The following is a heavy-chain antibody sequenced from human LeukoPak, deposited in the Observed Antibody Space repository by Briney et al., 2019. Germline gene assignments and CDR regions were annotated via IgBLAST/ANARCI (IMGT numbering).Heavy chain of an antibody. CDR1: GGSFSGYY. CDR3: ASEAQYYYGSGSYPWNG. D-gene: IGHD3-10*01. J-gene: IGHJ6*02. CDR2: INHSGST. Sequence: SETLSLTCAVYGGSFSGYYWSWIRQPPGKGLEWIGEINHSGSTNYNPSLKSRVTISVDTSKNQFSLKLSSVTAADTAVYYCASEAQYYYGSGSYPWNGWGQGTTVTVSS. V-gene: IGHV4-34*01.